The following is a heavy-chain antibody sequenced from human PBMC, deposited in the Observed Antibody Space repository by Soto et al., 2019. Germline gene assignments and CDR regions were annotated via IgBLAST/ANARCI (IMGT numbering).Heavy chain of an antibody. J-gene: IGHJ4*02. CDR3: ARGSYYHFWSGYQPAYYFDY. V-gene: IGHV3-53*01. D-gene: IGHD3-3*01. CDR2: IYSGGST. CDR1: GFTVSSNY. Sequence: PGGSLRLSCAASGFTVSSNYMSWVRQAPGKGLEWVSVIYSGGSTYYADSVKGRFTISRDNSKNTLYLQMNSLRAEDTAVYYCARGSYYHFWSGYQPAYYFDYWGQGTLVTVSS.